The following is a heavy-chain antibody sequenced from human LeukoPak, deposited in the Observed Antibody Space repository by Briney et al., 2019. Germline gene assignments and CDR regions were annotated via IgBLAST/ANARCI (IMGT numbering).Heavy chain of an antibody. V-gene: IGHV1-2*02. CDR1: GYTFTGYY. CDR2: INPNSGGT. Sequence: ASVKVSCKASGYTFTGYYMHWVRQAPGQGVEGMGWINPNSGGTNYAQKFQGRVTMTRDTSISTAYMELSRLRSDDTAVYYCATLNYEFWSGYFDYWGQGTLVTVSS. D-gene: IGHD3-3*01. J-gene: IGHJ4*02. CDR3: ATLNYEFWSGYFDY.